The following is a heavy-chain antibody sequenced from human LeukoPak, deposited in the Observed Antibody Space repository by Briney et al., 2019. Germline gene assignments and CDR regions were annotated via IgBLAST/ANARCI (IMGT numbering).Heavy chain of an antibody. J-gene: IGHJ4*02. CDR1: GFTFSSFH. V-gene: IGHV3-23*01. Sequence: GGSLRLSCEASGFTFSSFHMSWVRQAPGKGLEWVSAISGSGETTYYADSVKGRFTVSRDNSKNTLYVQMDSLRAEDTAVYYCAKRGYTCGGHFDYWGQGALVTVSS. D-gene: IGHD5-18*01. CDR2: ISGSGETT. CDR3: AKRGYTCGGHFDY.